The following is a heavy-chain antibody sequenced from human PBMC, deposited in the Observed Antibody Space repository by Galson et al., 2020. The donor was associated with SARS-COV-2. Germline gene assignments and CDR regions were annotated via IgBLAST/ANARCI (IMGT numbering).Heavy chain of an antibody. CDR3: VRDNWGLDY. J-gene: IGHJ4*02. V-gene: IGHV3-72*01. D-gene: IGHD7-27*01. CDR2: TKNKANSYTA. Sequence: TGGSLRLSCAASGFTFSDYHIEWVRQAPGKGLEWVGRTKNKANSYTAEYAASVKGRFTISRDDSKNSLYLQMNSLQTEDTAVYYCVRDNWGLDYWGQGTLVTVSS. CDR1: GFTFSDYH.